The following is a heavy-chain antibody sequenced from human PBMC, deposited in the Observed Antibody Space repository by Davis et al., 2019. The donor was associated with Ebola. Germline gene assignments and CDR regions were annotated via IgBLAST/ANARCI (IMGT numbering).Heavy chain of an antibody. J-gene: IGHJ4*02. CDR3: ARTPWQLPFDY. CDR1: GFTFSSYA. D-gene: IGHD2-15*01. V-gene: IGHV3-23*01. CDR2: FSGSGGST. Sequence: GESLNLSCAAPGFTFSSYAMRWVRQPPAKGLEWVSAFSGSGGSTYYADSVKGRFTISRDNSKKTLYLQMNSLRAEDTAVYYCARTPWQLPFDYWGQGTLVSVSS.